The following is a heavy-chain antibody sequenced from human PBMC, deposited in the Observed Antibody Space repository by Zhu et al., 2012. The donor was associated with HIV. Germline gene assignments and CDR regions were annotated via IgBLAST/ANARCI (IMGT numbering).Heavy chain of an antibody. D-gene: IGHD3-10*01. J-gene: IGHJ6*03. V-gene: IGHV4-30-4*08. Sequence: QVQLQESGPGLVKPSQTLSLTCTVSGGSISSGDYYWSWIRQPPGKGLEWIAYIHHSGTTYYNPSLKGRLSISIDTSKNQFSLRLSSVSAADTAVYFCAGADGSGTYYYYYMDVWGKGTTVTVSS. CDR1: GGSISSGDYY. CDR2: IHHSGTT. CDR3: AGADGSGTYYYYYMDV.